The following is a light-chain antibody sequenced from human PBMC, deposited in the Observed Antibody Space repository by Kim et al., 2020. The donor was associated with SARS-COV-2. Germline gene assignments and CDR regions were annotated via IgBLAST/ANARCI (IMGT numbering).Light chain of an antibody. CDR2: EVS. V-gene: IGKV3-11*01. Sequence: LSLSPGERATLSCRASQSVNNYLAGYQQKPGQAPRLLIYEVSTRATGIPDRFSGSGSGTDFTLTISSLEPEDFAVYYCQQRTNWPTFGQGTKLEI. CDR1: QSVNNY. CDR3: QQRTNWPT. J-gene: IGKJ2*01.